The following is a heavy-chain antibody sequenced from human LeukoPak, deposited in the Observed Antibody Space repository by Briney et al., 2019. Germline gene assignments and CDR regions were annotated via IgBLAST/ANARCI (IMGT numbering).Heavy chain of an antibody. J-gene: IGHJ4*02. CDR1: GGSISSYY. D-gene: IGHD3-9*01. V-gene: IGHV4-59*01. CDR2: IYYSGST. Sequence: SETLSLTCTVSGGSISSYYWSWIRQPPGKGLEWIGYIYYSGSTNYNPSLKSRVTISVDTSKNQFSLKLSSVTAADTAVYYCARDLGERYFDWLLPLGYWGQGALVTVSS. CDR3: ARDLGERYFDWLLPLGY.